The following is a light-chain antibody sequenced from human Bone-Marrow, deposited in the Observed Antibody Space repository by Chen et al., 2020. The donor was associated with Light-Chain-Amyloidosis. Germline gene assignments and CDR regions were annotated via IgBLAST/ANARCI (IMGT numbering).Light chain of an antibody. CDR3: QQYGTSPLT. V-gene: IGKV3-20*01. J-gene: IGKJ4*01. CDR1: QTISSNY. CDR2: GSS. Sequence: EIVLTQSPGTLSLSPGEGANLSCRASQTISSNYLTWYQQKFGQAPSLLIYGSSSRATGIPDRFTGSGCGTDFALTMNRLEREEFARYYCQQYGTSPLTFGGGTKVESK.